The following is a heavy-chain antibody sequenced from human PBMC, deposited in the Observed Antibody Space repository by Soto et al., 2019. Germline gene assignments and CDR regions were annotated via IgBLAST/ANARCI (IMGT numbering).Heavy chain of an antibody. CDR3: AKEKSRHGGLLDY. V-gene: IGHV3-9*01. CDR1: GFSFDDFA. Sequence: EVQLVESGGGLVQPGRSLRLSCSASGFSFDDFAMHWVRQAPGGGLEWVSGISWNSGSIGYADSVRGRFTISRDNAKNSVYLQMNSLRAEDTALYYCAKEKSRHGGLLDYWGQGILVTVSS. D-gene: IGHD3-3*01. CDR2: ISWNSGSI. J-gene: IGHJ4*02.